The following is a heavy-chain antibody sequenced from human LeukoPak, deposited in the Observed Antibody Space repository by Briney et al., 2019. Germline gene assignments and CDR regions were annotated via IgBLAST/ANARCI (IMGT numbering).Heavy chain of an antibody. Sequence: GASVKVSCKASGYTFVGYYLHWVRQAPGQGLERMAWIDPYTGNTHYAQKFQGRITVTRDTSASTTYMELSWLTSDDTARYYCAREYSASEHWGQGTLVTVSS. CDR3: AREYSASEH. CDR1: GYTFVGYY. J-gene: IGHJ4*02. V-gene: IGHV1-2*02. D-gene: IGHD5-12*01. CDR2: IDPYTGNT.